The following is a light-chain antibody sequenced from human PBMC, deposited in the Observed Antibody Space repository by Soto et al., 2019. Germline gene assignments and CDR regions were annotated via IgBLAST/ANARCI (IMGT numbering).Light chain of an antibody. CDR1: QSVSSTY. V-gene: IGKV3-20*01. CDR3: HQDSTSCCT. Sequence: LTETPATRSWSPGERATLXCRASQSVSSTYLAWYQQQPGQAPRLLIYGASNRATGIPDRFSGSGSGTAFAVTLSRSAVAAFVVYCSHQDSTSCCTVCQGTKVDIK. CDR2: GAS. J-gene: IGKJ1*01.